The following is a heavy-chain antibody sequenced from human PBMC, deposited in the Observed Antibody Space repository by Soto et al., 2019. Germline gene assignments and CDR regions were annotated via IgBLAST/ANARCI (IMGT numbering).Heavy chain of an antibody. CDR1: GFTFIDHA. D-gene: IGHD3-22*01. J-gene: IGHJ4*02. Sequence: QVQVVESGGGVVQPGRSLRLSCAVSGFTFIDHAMHWVRQAPGKGLDWVAAISYDGSKKDYADSVKGRFTMSRDNSKNTLFLQMNSLRAEDTAVYYCAKDKYFYDSSGDTLDYWGQGTLVIVSS. V-gene: IGHV3-30*18. CDR2: ISYDGSKK. CDR3: AKDKYFYDSSGDTLDY.